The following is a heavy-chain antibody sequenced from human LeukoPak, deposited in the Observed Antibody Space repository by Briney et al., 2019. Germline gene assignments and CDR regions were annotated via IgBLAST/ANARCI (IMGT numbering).Heavy chain of an antibody. CDR2: IISIFGTA. CDR3: ARDPLSDSSRYYDDFDY. CDR1: GGTFSSYA. J-gene: IGHJ4*02. Sequence: SVKVSCKASGGTFSSYAISWVRQAPGQGLEWMGGIISIFGTANYAQKFQGRVTITADESTSTAYMELSSLRSEDTAVYYCARDPLSDSSRYYDDFDYWGQGTLVTVPS. D-gene: IGHD3-22*01. V-gene: IGHV1-69*13.